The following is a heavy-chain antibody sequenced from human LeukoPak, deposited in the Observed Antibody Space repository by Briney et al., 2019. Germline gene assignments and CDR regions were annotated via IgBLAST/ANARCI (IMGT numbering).Heavy chain of an antibody. CDR2: INHSGST. CDR3: ARHGWDRGFDY. D-gene: IGHD6-19*01. V-gene: IGHV4-34*01. CDR1: GGSFSGYY. J-gene: IGHJ4*02. Sequence: SETLSLTCAVYGGSFSGYYWSWIRQPPGKGLEWIGEINHSGSTNYNPSLKSRVTISVDTSKNQFSLKLSSVTAADTAVYYCARHGWDRGFDYWGQGTLVTVSS.